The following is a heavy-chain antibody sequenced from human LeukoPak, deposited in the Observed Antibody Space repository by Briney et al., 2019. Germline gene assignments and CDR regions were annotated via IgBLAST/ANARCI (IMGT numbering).Heavy chain of an antibody. V-gene: IGHV3-33*01. CDR2: IWYDGSNK. J-gene: IGHJ6*01. CDR3: ARSKGLGYCSSTSCHYYYYYGMDV. CDR1: GFTFSSYG. Sequence: PGRSLRLSCAASGFTFSSYGMHWVRQAPGKGLEWVAVIWYDGSNKYYADSVKGRFTISRDNSKNTLYLQMNSLRAEDTAVYYCARSKGLGYCSSTSCHYYYYYGMDVWGKGPRSPSPQ. D-gene: IGHD2-2*01.